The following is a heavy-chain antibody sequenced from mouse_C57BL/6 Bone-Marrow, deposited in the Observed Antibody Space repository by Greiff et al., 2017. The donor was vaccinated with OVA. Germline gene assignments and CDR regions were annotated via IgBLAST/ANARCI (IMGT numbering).Heavy chain of an antibody. Sequence: QVQLKESGAELVRPGTSVKLSCKASGYTFTSYWMHWVKQRPGQGLEWIGVIDPSDSYTNYNQKFKGKATLTVDTSSSTAYMQLSSLTSEDSAVYYCAGWLLRGKAYWGQGTLVTVSA. CDR1: GYTFTSYW. CDR2: IDPSDSYT. CDR3: AGWLLRGKAY. J-gene: IGHJ3*01. V-gene: IGHV1-59*01. D-gene: IGHD2-3*01.